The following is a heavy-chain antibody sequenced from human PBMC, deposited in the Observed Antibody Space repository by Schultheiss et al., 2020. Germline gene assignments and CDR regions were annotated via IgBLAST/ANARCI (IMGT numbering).Heavy chain of an antibody. D-gene: IGHD3-10*01. CDR3: AREQTQLLWFGELFWFDP. CDR2: IYYSGST. CDR1: GGSISSGGYS. V-gene: IGHV4-39*07. J-gene: IGHJ5*02. Sequence: SATLSLTCGVSGGSISSGGYSWSWIRQPPGKGLEWIGSIYYSGSTYYNPSLKSRVTMSVDTSKNQFSLKLSSVTAADTAVYYCAREQTQLLWFGELFWFDPWGQGTLVTVAS.